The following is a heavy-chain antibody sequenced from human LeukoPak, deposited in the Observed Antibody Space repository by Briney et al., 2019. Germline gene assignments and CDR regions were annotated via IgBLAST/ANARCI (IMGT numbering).Heavy chain of an antibody. D-gene: IGHD5-18*01. CDR3: AARNTAMAQYYFDY. Sequence: GGSLRLSCAASGFTFSSYAMSWVRQAPGKGLEWVSAISGTGGSTYYADSVKGRFTISGDNSKNTLYLQMNSLRAEDTAVYYCAARNTAMAQYYFDYWGQGTLVTVSS. J-gene: IGHJ4*02. V-gene: IGHV3-23*01. CDR1: GFTFSSYA. CDR2: ISGTGGST.